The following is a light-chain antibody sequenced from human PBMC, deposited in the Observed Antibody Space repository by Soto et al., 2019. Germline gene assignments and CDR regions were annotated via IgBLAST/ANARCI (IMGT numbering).Light chain of an antibody. CDR1: QSVSSSY. Sequence: EIVLTQSPATLSLSPGEGATLSCRASQSVSSSYLAWYQQKPGQAPRLLIYAASTRSTGIPDRFSGSGSGTDFTLNISRVGPEDFAVYSYQQYGYSPPWTFGQGTKVEI. CDR2: AAS. CDR3: QQYGYSPPWT. J-gene: IGKJ1*01. V-gene: IGKV3-20*01.